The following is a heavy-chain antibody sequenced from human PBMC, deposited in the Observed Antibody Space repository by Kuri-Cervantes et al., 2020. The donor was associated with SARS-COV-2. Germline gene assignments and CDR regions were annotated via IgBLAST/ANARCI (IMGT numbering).Heavy chain of an antibody. CDR1: GFTLNNAW. J-gene: IGHJ4*02. CDR3: ATDLVSYGYYVDY. V-gene: IGHV3-15*07. Sequence: GGSLRLSCAASGFTLNNAWMNWVRQAPGKGLEWVGHIYGQSHGGTTDYAAPVKGRFIISRDDSRNTVHLQMNSLKIEDTGFYYCATDLVSYGYYVDYWGQGTLVTVSS. D-gene: IGHD3-16*01. CDR2: IYGQSHGGTT.